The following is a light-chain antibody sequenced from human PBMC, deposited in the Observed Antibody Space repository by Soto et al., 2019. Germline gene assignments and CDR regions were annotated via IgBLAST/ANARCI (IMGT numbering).Light chain of an antibody. CDR2: EGS. V-gene: IGLV2-23*01. J-gene: IGLJ2*01. CDR3: CSYAGSSTLV. CDR1: GSDVGSYKF. Sequence: QSALTQPASVSGSPGPSITISCTGTGSDVGSYKFVSWYQQHPVKAPKLMIYEGSKRPSGVSNRFSGSKSGNTASLTISGLQAEDEADYYCCSYAGSSTLVFGGGTKVTVL.